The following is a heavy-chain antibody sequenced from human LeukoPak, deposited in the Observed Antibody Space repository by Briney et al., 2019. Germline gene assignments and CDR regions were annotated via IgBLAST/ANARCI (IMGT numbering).Heavy chain of an antibody. D-gene: IGHD6-13*01. J-gene: IGHJ4*02. V-gene: IGHV3-30*18. CDR3: AKDKYSSSWTALYYFDY. CDR1: GFTFSIYG. CDR2: ISYDGSNK. Sequence: SGGSLRLSCAASGFTFSIYGMHWVRQAPGKGLEWVAVISYDGSNKYYADSVKGRFTISRDNSKNTLYLQMNSLRAEDTAVYYCAKDKYSSSWTALYYFDYWGQGTLVTVSS.